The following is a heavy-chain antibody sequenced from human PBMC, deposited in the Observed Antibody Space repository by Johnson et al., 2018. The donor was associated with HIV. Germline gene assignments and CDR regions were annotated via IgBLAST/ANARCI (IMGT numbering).Heavy chain of an antibody. Sequence: VQLVESGGGLVKPGGSLRLSCAASGFIFSNYWMHWVRQAPGKGLVWVSRINTDGTNSAFADFLKGRSTISRDNAKSTLYLQMNSLRAEDTAVYYCARDNGGAFDIWGPGTMVTVSS. CDR2: INTDGTNS. CDR1: GFIFSNYW. CDR3: ARDNGGAFDI. J-gene: IGHJ3*02. D-gene: IGHD4-23*01. V-gene: IGHV3-74*01.